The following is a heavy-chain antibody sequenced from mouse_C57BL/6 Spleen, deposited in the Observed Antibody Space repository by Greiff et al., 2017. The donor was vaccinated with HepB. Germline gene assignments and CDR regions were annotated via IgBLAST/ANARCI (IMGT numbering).Heavy chain of an antibody. CDR1: GYTFTGYW. D-gene: IGHD2-1*01. V-gene: IGHV1-9*01. CDR3: ARDRLDGNYAYFYV. CDR2: ILPGSGSI. J-gene: IGHJ1*03. Sequence: QVQLQQSGAELMKPGASVKLSCKAPGYTFTGYWIEWVKQRPGHGLEWIGEILPGSGSINYNEKFKGKATFTADKSSNTAYMQLSSLTTEDSAIYYCARDRLDGNYAYFYVWGTGTTVTVSS.